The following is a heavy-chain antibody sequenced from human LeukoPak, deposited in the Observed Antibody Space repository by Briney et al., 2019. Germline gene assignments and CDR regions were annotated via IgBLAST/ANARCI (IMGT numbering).Heavy chain of an antibody. D-gene: IGHD2-21*02. CDR1: GFTFSSYE. CDR3: ARTPRGGVTAIY. Sequence: PGGSLRLSCAASGFTFSSYEMNWVRQAPGKGLEWVSYISSSGSTIYYADSVEGRFTISRDNPKNTLYLQMNSLRVEDTAVYYCARTPRGGVTAIYWGQGTLVTVSS. J-gene: IGHJ4*02. V-gene: IGHV3-48*03. CDR2: ISSSGSTI.